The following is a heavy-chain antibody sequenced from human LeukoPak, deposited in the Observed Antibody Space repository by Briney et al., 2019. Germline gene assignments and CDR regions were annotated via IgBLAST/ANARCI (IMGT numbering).Heavy chain of an antibody. J-gene: IGHJ4*02. CDR3: ARGPGLAYSSSWAGYGTSLDY. Sequence: SETLPLTCAVYGGSLSGYYWSWIRQPPGKGLEWIGEINHSGSTNYNPSLKSRVTISVDTSKNQFSLKLSSVTAADTAVYYCARGPGLAYSSSWAGYGTSLDYWGQGTLVTVSS. CDR2: INHSGST. V-gene: IGHV4-34*01. D-gene: IGHD6-13*01. CDR1: GGSLSGYY.